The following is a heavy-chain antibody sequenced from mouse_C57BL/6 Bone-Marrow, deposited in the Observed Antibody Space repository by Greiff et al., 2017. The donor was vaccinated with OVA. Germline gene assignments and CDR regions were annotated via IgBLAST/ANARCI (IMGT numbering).Heavy chain of an antibody. D-gene: IGHD1-1*01. CDR2: ISNGGGST. CDR3: AGHGSSYDTFAY. V-gene: IGHV5-12*01. Sequence: EVQGVESGGGLVQPGGSLKLSCAASGFTFSDYYMYWVRQTPEKRLEWVAYISNGGGSTYYPDTVKGRFTISRDNAKNTLYLQMSRLKSEDTAMYYCAGHGSSYDTFAYWGQGTLVTVSA. CDR1: GFTFSDYY. J-gene: IGHJ3*01.